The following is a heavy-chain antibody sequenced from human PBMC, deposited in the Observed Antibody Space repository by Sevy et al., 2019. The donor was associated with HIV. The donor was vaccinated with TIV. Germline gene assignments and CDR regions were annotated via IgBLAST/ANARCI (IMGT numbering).Heavy chain of an antibody. V-gene: IGHV3-74*01. CDR2: INSDGSST. J-gene: IGHJ4*02. Sequence: GGSLRLSCVGSGFTFSNYWMHWVRQAPGKGLVWVSRINSDGSSTSYADSVTGRFTISRDNAKNTLYLQMNSLRAEDTAVYYCARGPYYRDTNTYFFMHYWGQGTLVTVSS. D-gene: IGHD3-22*01. CDR1: GFTFSNYW. CDR3: ARGPYYRDTNTYFFMHY.